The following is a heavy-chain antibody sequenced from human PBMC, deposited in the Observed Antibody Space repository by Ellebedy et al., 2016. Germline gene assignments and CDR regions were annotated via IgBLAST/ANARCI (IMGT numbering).Heavy chain of an antibody. J-gene: IGHJ4*02. D-gene: IGHD6-19*01. CDR3: GAGGGWLSYY. V-gene: IGHV3-7*01. Sequence: GESLKISCCGSGFTFRNSWMTCVCQPPGKGLAWVASIKQDGSQKDYEDSVKGRFSIYRDNAKGLMYLQMTRLRVEDSAVYYCGAGGGWLSYYWGQGTLVTVSS. CDR1: GFTFRNSW. CDR2: IKQDGSQK.